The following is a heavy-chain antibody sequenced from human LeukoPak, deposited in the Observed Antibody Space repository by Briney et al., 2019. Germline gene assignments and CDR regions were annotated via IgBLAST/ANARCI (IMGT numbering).Heavy chain of an antibody. D-gene: IGHD6-13*01. CDR3: AKDWRSSSALAVVDY. J-gene: IGHJ4*02. V-gene: IGHV3-53*05. Sequence: GGSLRLSCAASGFTVSSNYMSWVRQAPGKGLEWVSVIYSGGSTYYADSVKGRFTISRDNSKNTLYLQMNSLRAEDTAVCYCAKDWRSSSALAVVDYWGQGTLVTVSS. CDR1: GFTVSSNY. CDR2: IYSGGST.